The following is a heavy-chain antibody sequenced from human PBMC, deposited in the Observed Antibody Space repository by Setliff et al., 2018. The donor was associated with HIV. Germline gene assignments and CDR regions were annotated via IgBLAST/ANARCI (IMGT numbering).Heavy chain of an antibody. J-gene: IGHJ3*01. V-gene: IGHV3-48*01. CDR1: GFPFNVYH. CDR2: ISSRSDTI. D-gene: IGHD3-22*01. Sequence: AGGSLSLSCAASGFPFNVYHLHWVRQAPGKGLEWISYISSRSDTIYQADSVKGRFTVSRDNDKNLLILQMNGLRADDTAVYYCARDDNYYATAFDVWGQGTMFTVSS. CDR3: ARDDNYYATAFDV.